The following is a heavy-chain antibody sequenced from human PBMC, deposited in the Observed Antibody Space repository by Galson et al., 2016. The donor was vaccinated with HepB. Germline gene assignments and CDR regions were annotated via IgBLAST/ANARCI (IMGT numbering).Heavy chain of an antibody. D-gene: IGHD6-19*01. J-gene: IGHJ5*02. Sequence: SLRLSCAASGFSVTGNSVNWVRQAPGKGLEWLSTMYSGGTTYYAESVKGRFTVSRDNSLNTLYLQMDSLGDDDTAMYWCARTGAMSGTWGWFDPWGQGTLVTVSS. V-gene: IGHV3-53*01. CDR1: GFSVTGNS. CDR2: MYSGGTT. CDR3: ARTGAMSGTWGWFDP.